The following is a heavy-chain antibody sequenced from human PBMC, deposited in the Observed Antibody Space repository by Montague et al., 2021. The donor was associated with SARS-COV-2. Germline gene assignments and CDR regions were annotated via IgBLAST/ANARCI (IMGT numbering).Heavy chain of an antibody. D-gene: IGHD1-14*01. V-gene: IGHV4-61*02. Sequence: TLSLTCTVSGGAISDGNYYWSWVRQPAGKGLEWIGRIYVTGNSKSNPSLKSRVTMSIDTAKHQFYLNLTSVTAADTAVYYCVGDAYEPLDDHWGQGTLVTVSS. CDR3: VGDAYEPLDDH. CDR1: GGAISDGNYY. J-gene: IGHJ4*02. CDR2: IYVTGNS.